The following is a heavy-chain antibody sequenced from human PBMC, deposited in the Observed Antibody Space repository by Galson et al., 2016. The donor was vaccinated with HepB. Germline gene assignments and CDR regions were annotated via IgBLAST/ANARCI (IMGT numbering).Heavy chain of an antibody. CDR3: AKDIPPRGHDAFDI. D-gene: IGHD2-21*01. Sequence: SLRLSCAASGFTFSSYSMNWVRQAPGKGLEWVAVIWYDGSNKYYADSVKGRFTISRDNSKNTLYLQMNSLRAEDTAIYYCAKDIPPRGHDAFDIWGRGTMVTVSS. J-gene: IGHJ3*02. V-gene: IGHV3-33*06. CDR2: IWYDGSNK. CDR1: GFTFSSYS.